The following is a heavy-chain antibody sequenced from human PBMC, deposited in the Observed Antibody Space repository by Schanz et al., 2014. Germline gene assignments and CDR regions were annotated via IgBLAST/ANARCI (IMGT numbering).Heavy chain of an antibody. V-gene: IGHV1-18*01. CDR1: GYILSNYG. D-gene: IGHD2-21*02. CDR2: VSAYNGNT. J-gene: IGHJ3*02. Sequence: QVHLVQSGVEVKKTGASVKVSCRASGYILSNYGITWVRQAPGHGLEWMGWVSAYNGNTNYAQKFQGRVFMTTDKSTSTAYLELRSLRSDDTATYYCARVSTGHKDSSLYMGGLTASDAFDIWGQGTLVTVSS. CDR3: ARVSTGHKDSSLYMGGLTASDAFDI.